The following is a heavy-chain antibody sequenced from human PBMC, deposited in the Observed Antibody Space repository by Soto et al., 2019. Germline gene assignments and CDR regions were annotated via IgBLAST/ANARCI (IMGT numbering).Heavy chain of an antibody. CDR3: ARARIPDAFDI. J-gene: IGHJ3*02. CDR2: INPNSGGP. Sequence: QVHLVQSGAEVKKPGASVKVSCKASRVTFTGYYMHWVRQAPGQGLEWMGWINPNSGGPNYAQKFQGRVTMTRDTSISTVYMELSRLRSDDTAVYYCARARIPDAFDIWGQGTMVTVSS. CDR1: RVTFTGYY. V-gene: IGHV1-2*02.